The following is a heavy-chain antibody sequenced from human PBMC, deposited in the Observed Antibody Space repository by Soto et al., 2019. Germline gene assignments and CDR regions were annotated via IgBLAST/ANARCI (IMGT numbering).Heavy chain of an antibody. CDR1: GGTFSSYA. Sequence: SVKVSCKASGGTFSSYAISWVRQAPGQGLEWMGGIIPIFGTANYAQKFQGRVTITADESTSTAYMELSSLRSEDTAVYYCARDESYSYNPDYYYYYGMDVWGQGTTVTVSS. J-gene: IGHJ6*02. V-gene: IGHV1-69*13. D-gene: IGHD5-18*01. CDR2: IIPIFGTA. CDR3: ARDESYSYNPDYYYYYGMDV.